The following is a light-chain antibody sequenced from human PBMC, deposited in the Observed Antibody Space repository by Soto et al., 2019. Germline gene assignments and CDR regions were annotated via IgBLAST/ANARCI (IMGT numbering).Light chain of an antibody. J-gene: IGKJ1*01. CDR3: QQYGSSPWT. CDR1: QSVSSSY. Sequence: NVLTQSPGTISLSPGERATLSCRASQSVSSSYLAWYQQKPGQAPRLLIYGASSRATGIPDRFSGSGSGTDFTLTISRLEPEDFAVYYCQQYGSSPWTFGQGTKVDI. V-gene: IGKV3-20*01. CDR2: GAS.